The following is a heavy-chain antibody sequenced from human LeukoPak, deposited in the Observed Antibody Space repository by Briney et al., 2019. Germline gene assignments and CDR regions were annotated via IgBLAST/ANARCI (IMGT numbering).Heavy chain of an antibody. J-gene: IGHJ4*02. CDR1: GFTVSSNY. D-gene: IGHD3-16*01. V-gene: IGHV3-66*04. Sequence: GGSLRLSCAASGFTVSSNYMSWVRQAPGKGLEWVSVICSGGSTYYADSVKGRFTISRDNSKNTLYLQMNSLRAEDTAVYYCARQAFGGAFDYWGQGTLVTVSS. CDR3: ARQAFGGAFDY. CDR2: ICSGGST.